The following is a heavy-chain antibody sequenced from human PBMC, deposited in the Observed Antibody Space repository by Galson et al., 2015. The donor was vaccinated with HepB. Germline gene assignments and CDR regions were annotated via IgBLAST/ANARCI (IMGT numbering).Heavy chain of an antibody. CDR2: ISGSGGST. CDR3: AKDIRLYGSGPGAFDI. CDR1: GFTFSSYA. Sequence: SLRLSCAASGFTFSSYAMSWVRQAPGKGLEWVPAISGSGGSTYYADSVKGRFTISRGNSKNTLYLQMNSLRAEDTAVYYCAKDIRLYGSGPGAFDIWGQGTMVTVSS. D-gene: IGHD3-10*01. V-gene: IGHV3-23*01. J-gene: IGHJ3*02.